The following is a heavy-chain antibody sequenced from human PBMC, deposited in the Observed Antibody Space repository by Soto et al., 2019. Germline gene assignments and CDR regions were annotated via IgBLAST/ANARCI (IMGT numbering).Heavy chain of an antibody. Sequence: GGSLRLSCTTSGFTFGQYAMSWVRQAPGKGLEWVGFIRSKAYSRTTEYAASVRGRFTISRDDSKNTAYLQMNSLKIDDTAVYFCGRENIFWTDFDVYAIDNWGQGTLVTVSS. CDR3: GRENIFWTDFDVYAIDN. CDR2: IRSKAYSRTT. D-gene: IGHD3-3*01. J-gene: IGHJ4*02. CDR1: GFTFGQYA. V-gene: IGHV3-49*04.